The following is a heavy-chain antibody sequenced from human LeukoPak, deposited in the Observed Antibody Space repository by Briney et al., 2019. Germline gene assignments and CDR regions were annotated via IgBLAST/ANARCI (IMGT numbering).Heavy chain of an antibody. CDR2: ISGSGGST. D-gene: IGHD6-13*01. CDR1: GFTFSSYA. V-gene: IGHV3-23*01. Sequence: PGRSLRLSCAASGFTFSSYAMSWVRQAPGKGLEWVSAISGSGGSTYYADSVKGRFTISRDNSKNTLYLQMNSLRAEDTAVYYCAKTPYSSSWYDFDYWGQGTLVTVSS. CDR3: AKTPYSSSWYDFDY. J-gene: IGHJ4*02.